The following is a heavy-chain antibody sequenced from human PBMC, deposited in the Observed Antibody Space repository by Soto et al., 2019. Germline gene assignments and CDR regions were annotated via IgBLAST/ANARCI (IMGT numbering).Heavy chain of an antibody. Sequence: QLQLQESGPGLVKPSETLSLTCTVSGGSISSSSYYWGWIRQPPGKGLEWIGSIYYSGSTYYNPSLKSRVTISVDTSKNQFSLKLSSVTAADTAVYYCDGGGMATVFPEGFWGQGTLVTVSS. CDR1: GGSISSSSYY. V-gene: IGHV4-39*01. J-gene: IGHJ4*02. CDR2: IYYSGST. CDR3: DGGGMATVFPEGF. D-gene: IGHD4-17*01.